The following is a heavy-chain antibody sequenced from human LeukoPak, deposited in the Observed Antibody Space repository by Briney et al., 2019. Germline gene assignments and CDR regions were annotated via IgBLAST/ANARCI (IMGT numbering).Heavy chain of an antibody. CDR2: ISSSSSYI. Sequence: PGGSLRLSCAASGFTFSSYSMNWVRQAPGKGLEWVSSISSSSSYIYYADSVKGRFTISRDNAKNSLYLQMNSLRAVDTAVYYCARDRGIVGATFPFDIWGQGTMVTVSS. V-gene: IGHV3-21*01. CDR1: GFTFSSYS. CDR3: ARDRGIVGATFPFDI. J-gene: IGHJ3*02. D-gene: IGHD1-26*01.